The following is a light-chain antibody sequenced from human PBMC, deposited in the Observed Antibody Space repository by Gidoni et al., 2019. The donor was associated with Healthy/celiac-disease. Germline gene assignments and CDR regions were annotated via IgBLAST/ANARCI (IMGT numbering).Light chain of an antibody. CDR1: QSVSSSY. J-gene: IGKJ2*01. CDR2: GAS. Sequence: DIVLTQSPGTLSLSPGERDTLSCRASQSVSSSYLAWYQQKPGQAPRLLIYGASSRATGSPDRFSGSGSGTDFTLTISRLEPEDFAVYYCQQYGSSPYTFGQGTKLEIK. V-gene: IGKV3-20*01. CDR3: QQYGSSPYT.